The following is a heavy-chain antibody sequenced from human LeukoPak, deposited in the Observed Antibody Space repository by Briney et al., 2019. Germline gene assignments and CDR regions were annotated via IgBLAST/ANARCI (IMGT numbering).Heavy chain of an antibody. J-gene: IGHJ4*02. CDR3: ARHNLVDKRVFDY. CDR2: IYYSGST. Sequence: SETLSLTCTVSGGSISSSSYYWGWIRQPPGKGLEWIGSIYYSGSTYYNPSLKSRVTISVDTSKNQFSLKLSSVTAADTAVYYCARHNLVDKRVFDYWGQGTLVTVSS. V-gene: IGHV4-39*01. CDR1: GGSISSSSYY. D-gene: IGHD1-26*01.